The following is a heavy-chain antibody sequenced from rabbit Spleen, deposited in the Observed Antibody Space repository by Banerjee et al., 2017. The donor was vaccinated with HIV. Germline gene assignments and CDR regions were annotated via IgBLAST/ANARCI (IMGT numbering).Heavy chain of an antibody. CDR2: INAGSSGS. CDR1: GFSFSSSYW. Sequence: QEQLEESGGDLVKPEGSLTLTCAASGFSFSSSYWICWVRQAPGKGLEWIACINAGSSGSYYANWAKGRFTSSKTSSTTVTLQVTSLTAADTATYFCARDTSSSFSSYGMDLWGPGTLVTVS. CDR3: ARDTSSSFSSYGMDL. V-gene: IGHV1S45*01. D-gene: IGHD1-1*01. J-gene: IGHJ6*01.